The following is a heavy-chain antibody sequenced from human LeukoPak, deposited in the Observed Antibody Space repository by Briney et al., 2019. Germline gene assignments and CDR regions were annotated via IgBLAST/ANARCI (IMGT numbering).Heavy chain of an antibody. CDR3: ARDRSRALRGVTQPLGY. J-gene: IGHJ4*02. CDR1: GYRFTSYG. Sequence: ASVKVSCKASGYRFTSYGISWVRQAPGQGLEWMGWISGYNGNTNYSQKLQGRVTMTTDTSTSTAYMELRSLRSDDTAVYYCARDRSRALRGVTQPLGYWGQGTLVTVSS. D-gene: IGHD3-10*01. CDR2: ISGYNGNT. V-gene: IGHV1-18*01.